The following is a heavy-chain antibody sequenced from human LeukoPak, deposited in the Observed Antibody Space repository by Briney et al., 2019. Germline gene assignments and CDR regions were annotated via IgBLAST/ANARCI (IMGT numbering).Heavy chain of an antibody. CDR1: GFTFSSYS. V-gene: IGHV3-21*01. CDR3: ARDADFAASPPFDY. D-gene: IGHD2-15*01. Sequence: PGGSLRLSCAASGFTFSSYSMNWVRQAPGKGLEWVSSISSSSSYTYYADSVKGRFTISRDNAKNSLYLQMNSLRAEDTAVYYCARDADFAASPPFDYWGQGTLVTVSS. J-gene: IGHJ4*02. CDR2: ISSSSSYT.